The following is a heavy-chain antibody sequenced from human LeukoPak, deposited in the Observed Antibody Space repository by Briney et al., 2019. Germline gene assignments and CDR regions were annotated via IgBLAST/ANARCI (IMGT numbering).Heavy chain of an antibody. CDR2: ITGSDDNT. V-gene: IGHV3-23*01. CDR1: GFTFSSAA. D-gene: IGHD6-6*01. CDR3: AREGGYSSSSGVGYMDV. Sequence: GGSLRLSCAASGFTFSSAAMTWVRQAPGKGLEWVSTITGSDDNTYYADSVKGRFTISRDFSRNTVRLQMNSLRAEDTAVYYCAREGGYSSSSGVGYMDVWGKGTTVTVSS. J-gene: IGHJ6*03.